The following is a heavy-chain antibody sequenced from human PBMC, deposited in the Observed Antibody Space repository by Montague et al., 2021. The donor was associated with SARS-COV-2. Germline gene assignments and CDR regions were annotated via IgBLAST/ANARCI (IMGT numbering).Heavy chain of an antibody. V-gene: IGHV3-30-3*01. Sequence: SLRLSCAASGFTFSSYAMHWVRQAPGKGLEWVAVISYDGSNKYYAGSVKGRFTISRDNSKNTLYLQMNSLRAEDTAVYYCARDLEYSSSPPFDYWGQGTLVTVSS. D-gene: IGHD6-6*01. CDR2: ISYDGSNK. J-gene: IGHJ4*02. CDR3: ARDLEYSSSPPFDY. CDR1: GFTFSSYA.